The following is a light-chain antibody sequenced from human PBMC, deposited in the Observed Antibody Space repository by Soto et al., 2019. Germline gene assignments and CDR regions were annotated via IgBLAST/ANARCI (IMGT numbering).Light chain of an antibody. J-gene: IGLJ3*02. CDR1: SGSVSTNYY. V-gene: IGLV8-61*01. Sequence: QAVVTQEPSFSVSPGGTVTLTCGLSSGSVSTNYYPSWYQQTPGQAPRTLIYSTNTRSSGVPDRLSGSILGNKAALTITGAQADDESDYYCVLYMGSGIWVFGGGTKVT. CDR3: VLYMGSGIWV. CDR2: STN.